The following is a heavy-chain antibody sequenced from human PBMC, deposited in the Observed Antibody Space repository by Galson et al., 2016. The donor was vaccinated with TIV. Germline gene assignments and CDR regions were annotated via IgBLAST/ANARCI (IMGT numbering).Heavy chain of an antibody. V-gene: IGHV1-18*01. CDR3: ARDTPSLLAAATMDY. CDR1: GYIFNNFG. D-gene: IGHD6-25*01. Sequence: SVKVSCKASGYIFNNFGVSWVRQAPGQGLEWMAWISVYNGNTNYAQSLQGRVTLTTDTSTSPAYMELRSLRSDDTAVYYCARDTPSLLAAATMDYWGQGTLVTVSS. CDR2: ISVYNGNT. J-gene: IGHJ4*02.